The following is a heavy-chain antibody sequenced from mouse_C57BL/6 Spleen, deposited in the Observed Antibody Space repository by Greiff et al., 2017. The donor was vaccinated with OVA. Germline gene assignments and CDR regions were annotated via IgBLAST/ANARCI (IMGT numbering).Heavy chain of an antibody. V-gene: IGHV2-5*01. CDR3: AKNSYDYDDWYFDV. CDR1: GFSLTSYG. CDR2: IWRGGST. J-gene: IGHJ1*03. D-gene: IGHD2-4*01. Sequence: VQLQQSGPGLVQPSQSLSITCTVSGFSLTSYGVHWVRQSPGKGLEWLGVIWRGGSTDYNAAFMSRLSITKDNSKSQVFFKMNSLQADDTAIYYCAKNSYDYDDWYFDVWGTGTTVTVSS.